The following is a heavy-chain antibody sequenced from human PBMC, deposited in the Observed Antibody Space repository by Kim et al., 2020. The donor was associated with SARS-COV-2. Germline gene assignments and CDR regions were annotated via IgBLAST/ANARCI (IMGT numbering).Heavy chain of an antibody. CDR1: GASIISNSW. Sequence: SETLSLTCGVSGASIISNSWWSWVRQPPGKGLEWIAEIHHSGGTASDPSLKGRVTVSVDKSRNQFSLRLISVTAADTAGYYCTHRPYRDSSGGMDVWGQGTTVTVS. D-gene: IGHD1-26*01. CDR3: THRPYRDSSGGMDV. CDR2: IHHSGGT. J-gene: IGHJ6*02. V-gene: IGHV4-4*02.